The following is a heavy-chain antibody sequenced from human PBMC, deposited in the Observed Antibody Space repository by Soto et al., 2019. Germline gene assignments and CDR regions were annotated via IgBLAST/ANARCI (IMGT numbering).Heavy chain of an antibody. V-gene: IGHV1-18*04. CDR3: AGDLKYGSSEARPAGY. CDR2: ISAYNGNT. CDR1: GYTFTSYG. Sequence: VQLVQSGAEVKKPGASVQVSCKASGYTFTSYGITWVRQAPGQGLEWMGWISAYNGNTNYAQKLQGRVTMTTDTYTRTAYMELRSLRSDDTAVYYCAGDLKYGSSEARPAGYWGQGTLVTVSS. J-gene: IGHJ4*02. D-gene: IGHD6-6*01.